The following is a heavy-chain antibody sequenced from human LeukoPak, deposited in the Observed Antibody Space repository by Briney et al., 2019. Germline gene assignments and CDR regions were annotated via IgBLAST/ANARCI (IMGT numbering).Heavy chain of an antibody. CDR2: ISSSCSTI. D-gene: IGHD3-10*02. CDR3: AELGITMIGGV. V-gene: IGHV3-48*04. J-gene: IGHJ6*04. Sequence: PGGSLRLSCAASGFTFSSYGMSWVRQAPGKGLEWVSYISSSCSTIYYADSVKGRFTISRDNAKNSLYLQMNSLRAEDTAVYYCAELGITMIGGVWGKGTTVTISS. CDR1: GFTFSSYG.